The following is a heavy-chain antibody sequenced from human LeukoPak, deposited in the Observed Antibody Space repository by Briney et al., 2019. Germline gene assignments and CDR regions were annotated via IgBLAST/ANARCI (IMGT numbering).Heavy chain of an antibody. Sequence: ASVKVSCKASGYTFTSYDINWVRQATGPGLEWMGGMNPNSGNTGYAQKFQGRVTMTRNTSISTAYMELSSLRSEDTAVYYCARPSDGSYNWNDGALDYWGQGTLVTVSS. CDR1: GYTFTSYD. J-gene: IGHJ4*02. V-gene: IGHV1-8*01. D-gene: IGHD1-20*01. CDR2: MNPNSGNT. CDR3: ARPSDGSYNWNDGALDY.